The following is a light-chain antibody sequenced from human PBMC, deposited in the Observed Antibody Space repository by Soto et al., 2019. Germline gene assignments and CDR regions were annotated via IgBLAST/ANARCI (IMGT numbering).Light chain of an antibody. CDR2: SND. CDR3: AAWDDSPKGL. Sequence: QLVLTQPPSASGTPGQRVTISCSGSTSNIGSNSVSWYQQLPGTAPKLLIYSNDQRPSGVPGRFSGSKSGTSASLAISGLQSEDEAHYYCAAWDDSPKGLFGGGTQLTVL. CDR1: TSNIGSNS. V-gene: IGLV1-44*01. J-gene: IGLJ2*01.